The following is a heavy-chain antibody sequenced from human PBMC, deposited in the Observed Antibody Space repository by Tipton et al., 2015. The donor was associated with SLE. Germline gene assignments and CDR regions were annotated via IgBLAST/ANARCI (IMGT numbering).Heavy chain of an antibody. Sequence: LRLSCTVSGYSISDGYHWAWIRQPPGKGLEWIGMIYHSGSTYYRSSLKGRVTISVDTSKNQFSLKLSSVTAADTAVYYCARAIRGSSGWYYGNYFDYWGQGTLVTVSS. J-gene: IGHJ4*02. V-gene: IGHV4-38-2*02. CDR3: ARAIRGSSGWYYGNYFDY. CDR2: IYHSGST. CDR1: GYSISDGYH. D-gene: IGHD6-19*01.